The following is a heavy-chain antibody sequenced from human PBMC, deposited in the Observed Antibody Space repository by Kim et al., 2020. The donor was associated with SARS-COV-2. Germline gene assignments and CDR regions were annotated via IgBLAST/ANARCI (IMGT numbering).Heavy chain of an antibody. V-gene: IGHV3-23*01. CDR3: AKDHSYYGSGSYYYDY. Sequence: SVKGRFTISRDNSKNTLYLQMNILRAEDTAVYYCAKDHSYYGSGSYYYDYWGQGTLVTVSS. D-gene: IGHD3-10*01. J-gene: IGHJ4*02.